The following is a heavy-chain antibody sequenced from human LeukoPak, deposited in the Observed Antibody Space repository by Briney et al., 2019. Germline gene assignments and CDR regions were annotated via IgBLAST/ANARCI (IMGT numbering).Heavy chain of an antibody. CDR1: GGSFSGYY. CDR2: INHSGST. Sequence: SETLSLTCAVYGGSFSGYYWSWIRQPPGKGLEWIGEINHSGSTNYNPSLKSRVTISVDTSKNQFSLKLSSVTAADTAVYYYARGYSSSWYFDYWGQGTLVTVSS. V-gene: IGHV4-34*01. CDR3: ARGYSSSWYFDY. J-gene: IGHJ4*02. D-gene: IGHD6-13*01.